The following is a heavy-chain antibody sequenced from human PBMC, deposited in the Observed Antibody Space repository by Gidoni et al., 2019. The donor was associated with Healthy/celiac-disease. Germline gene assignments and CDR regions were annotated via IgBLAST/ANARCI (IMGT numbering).Heavy chain of an antibody. CDR2: INHSGST. CDR1: GGSFSGYY. D-gene: IGHD3-3*01. Sequence: QVQLQQWGAGLLKPSETLSLTCAVYGGSFSGYYWSWIRQPPGKGLEWIGEINHSGSTNYNPSLQSRVTISVDTSKNQFSLKLSSVTAADTAVYYCARGALRFDLWGWFDPWGQGTLVTVSS. J-gene: IGHJ5*02. CDR3: ARGALRFDLWGWFDP. V-gene: IGHV4-34*01.